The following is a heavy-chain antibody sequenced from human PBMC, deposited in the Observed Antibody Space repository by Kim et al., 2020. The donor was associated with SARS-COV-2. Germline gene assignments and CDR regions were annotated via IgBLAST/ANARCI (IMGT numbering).Heavy chain of an antibody. CDR2: INSDGSST. CDR1: GFTFSSYW. D-gene: IGHD5-12*01. J-gene: IGHJ4*02. Sequence: GGSLRLSCAASGFTFSSYWMHWVRQAPGKGLVWVSRINSDGSSTSYADSVKGRFTISRDNAKNTLYLQMNSLRAEDTAVYYCATLSATVEMATTPFDYWGQGTLVTVSS. V-gene: IGHV3-74*01. CDR3: ATLSATVEMATTPFDY.